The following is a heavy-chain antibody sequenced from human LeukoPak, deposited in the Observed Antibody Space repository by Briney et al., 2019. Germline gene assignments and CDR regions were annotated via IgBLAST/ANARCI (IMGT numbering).Heavy chain of an antibody. CDR2: INHSGST. Sequence: SETLSLTCAVYGGSFSGYYWSWIRQPPGKRLEWIGEINHSGSTNYNPSLKSRVTISVDTSKNQFSLKLSSVTAADTAVYYCARGGYCSGGSCYGGAFDYWGQGTLVTVSS. CDR1: GGSFSGYY. V-gene: IGHV4-34*01. D-gene: IGHD2-15*01. J-gene: IGHJ4*02. CDR3: ARGGYCSGGSCYGGAFDY.